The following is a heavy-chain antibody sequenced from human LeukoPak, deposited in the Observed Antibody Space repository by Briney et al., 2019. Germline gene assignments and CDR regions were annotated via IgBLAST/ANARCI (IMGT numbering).Heavy chain of an antibody. CDR3: VRDGYYYDSSGPISGPFDY. CDR2: IYYSGST. D-gene: IGHD3-22*01. V-gene: IGHV4-61*08. Sequence: PSETLSLTCTVSGGSISSGDYYWSWIRQPPGKGLEWIGYIYYSGSTNYNPSLKSRVTISVDTSKNQFSLKLSSVTAADTAVYYCVRDGYYYDSSGPISGPFDYWGQGTLVTVSS. CDR1: GGSISSGDYY. J-gene: IGHJ4*02.